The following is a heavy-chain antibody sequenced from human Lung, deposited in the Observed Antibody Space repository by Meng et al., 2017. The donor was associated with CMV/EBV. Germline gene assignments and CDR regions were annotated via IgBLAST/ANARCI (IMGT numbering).Heavy chain of an antibody. CDR3: VTETGYNYDN. Sequence: QLHLQESGPGQVQPSETLSLTCSVSGGSISSSSYYWGWIRQSPGKGLEWIGSIYFSGNTYYNPSLKSRVTMSVGTAQNKFSLTLRSVTAADTAVYYCVTETGYNYDNWGQGALVTVSS. J-gene: IGHJ4*02. V-gene: IGHV4-39*07. D-gene: IGHD5-24*01. CDR2: IYFSGNT. CDR1: GGSISSSSYY.